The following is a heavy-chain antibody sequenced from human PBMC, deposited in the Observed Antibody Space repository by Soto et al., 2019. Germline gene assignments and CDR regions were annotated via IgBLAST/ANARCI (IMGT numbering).Heavy chain of an antibody. CDR1: GGSISSYY. D-gene: IGHD5-12*01. J-gene: IGHJ4*02. CDR3: ARWLRAYYFDY. Sequence: PSETLSLTCTVSGGSISSYYWSWIRQPPGKGLEWIGYIYYSGSTNYNPSLKSRVTISVDTSKNQFSLKLSSVTAADTAVYYCARWLRAYYFDYWGQGTLVTVSS. V-gene: IGHV4-59*01. CDR2: IYYSGST.